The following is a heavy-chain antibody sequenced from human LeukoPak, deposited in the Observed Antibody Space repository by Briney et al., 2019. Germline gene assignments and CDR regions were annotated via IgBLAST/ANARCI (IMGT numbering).Heavy chain of an antibody. D-gene: IGHD2/OR15-2a*01. V-gene: IGHV4-38-2*02. CDR2: IYHSGST. Sequence: SETLSLTCTVSGYSISSGYFWGWIRQPPGKGLEWIGNIYHSGSTYYNPSLKSRVTISVDTSKNQFSLKLSSVTAADTAVYYCAEVSTRRGTDYWGQGTLVSVSS. CDR3: AEVSTRRGTDY. J-gene: IGHJ4*02. CDR1: GYSISSGYF.